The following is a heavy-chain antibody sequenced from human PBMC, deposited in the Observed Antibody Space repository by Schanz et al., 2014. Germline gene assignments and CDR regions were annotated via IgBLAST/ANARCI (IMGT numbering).Heavy chain of an antibody. Sequence: QVQLQESGPGLLKPSETLSLTCTVSGGSIRSYFWSWIRQPPGKGLEWIGYIYYSGSSDYNPSLKSRATISLDTSNTQFSLTLTSLTAADTAVYYCARDTTWRLDLWGRGTLVTVSS. CDR1: GGSIRSYF. CDR3: ARDTTWRLDL. J-gene: IGHJ2*01. V-gene: IGHV4-59*12. CDR2: IYYSGSS. D-gene: IGHD1-1*01.